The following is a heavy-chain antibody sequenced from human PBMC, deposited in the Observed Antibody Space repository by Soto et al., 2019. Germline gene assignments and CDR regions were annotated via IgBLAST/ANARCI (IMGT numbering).Heavy chain of an antibody. CDR1: GFTFSSYW. Sequence: GGSLRLSCAASGFTFSSYWMHWVRQAPGKGLVWVSRINSDGSSTSYADSVKGRFTISRDNAKNTLYLQMNSLRAEDTAVYYCARGVPLAGAPFDYWGQGTLVTVSS. D-gene: IGHD7-27*01. CDR3: ARGVPLAGAPFDY. V-gene: IGHV3-74*01. CDR2: INSDGSST. J-gene: IGHJ4*02.